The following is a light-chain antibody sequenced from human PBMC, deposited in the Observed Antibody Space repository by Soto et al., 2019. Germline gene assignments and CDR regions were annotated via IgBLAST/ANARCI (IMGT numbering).Light chain of an antibody. CDR2: DVN. J-gene: IGLJ1*01. Sequence: QSVLTQPASVSGSPGQSIAISCTGTSSDVGYSNYVSWYQQHPGKAPKLMIYDVNNRPSGVPDRFSGSKSGNTASLTISGLQAEDVADYYCSSYTSSSTYVFGTGTKVTVL. CDR3: SSYTSSSTYV. V-gene: IGLV2-14*01. CDR1: SSDVGYSNY.